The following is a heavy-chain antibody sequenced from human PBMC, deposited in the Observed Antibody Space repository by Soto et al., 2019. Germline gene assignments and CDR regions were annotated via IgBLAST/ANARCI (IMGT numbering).Heavy chain of an antibody. Sequence: GASVKASSKASGYTFTSYYMHWVRQDHGQGLEWMGIINPSGGSTSYAQKFQGRFTISRDNSKNTVYLQMNSLRAEDTAVYYCAKDGLGSCTGGTCYGSDYWGQGTLVTVSS. V-gene: IGHV1-46*01. CDR3: AKDGLGSCTGGTCYGSDY. CDR1: GYTFTSYY. J-gene: IGHJ4*02. CDR2: INPSGGST. D-gene: IGHD2-15*01.